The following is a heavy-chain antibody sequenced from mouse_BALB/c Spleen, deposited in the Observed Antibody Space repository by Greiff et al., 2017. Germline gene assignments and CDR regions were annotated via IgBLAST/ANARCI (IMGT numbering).Heavy chain of an antibody. CDR3: GYRYDGAV. CDR2: INPSTGYT. J-gene: IGHJ4*01. CDR1: GYTFTSYW. Sequence: QVQLQQSGAELAKPGASVKMSCKASGYTFTSYWMHWVKQRPGQGLEWIGYINPSTGYTEYTQKFKDKATLTADKSSSTAYMQLSSLTSVDSAVYYCGYRYDGAVWGQGTSVTVSS. V-gene: IGHV1-7*01. D-gene: IGHD2-14*01.